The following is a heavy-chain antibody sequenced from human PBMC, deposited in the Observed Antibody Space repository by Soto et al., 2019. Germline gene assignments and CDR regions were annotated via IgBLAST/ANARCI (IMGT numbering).Heavy chain of an antibody. Sequence: LSLTCTVSGDSISSGGYYWSWIRQHPGKGLEWIGYIYYSGSTYYNPSLKSRVTISVDTSKNQFSLKLSSVTAADTAVYYCASMYGSGSYYDNYYFHYWGQRSPVTVS. CDR3: ASMYGSGSYYDNYYFHY. CDR1: GDSISSGGYY. V-gene: IGHV4-31*03. CDR2: IYYSGST. J-gene: IGHJ4*02. D-gene: IGHD3-10*01.